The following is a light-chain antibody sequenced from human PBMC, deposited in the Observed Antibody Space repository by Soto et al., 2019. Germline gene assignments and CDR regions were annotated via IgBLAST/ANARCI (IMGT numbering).Light chain of an antibody. Sequence: EIVLTQSPGTLSLSPGETATLSCRASQSVARDLTWYQQKPGQAPRLLISRASTGATGIPDRFSGSGSGTDFTLTINRLEHEDSEVYYCKQHNISMYTFGQGTKMEIK. V-gene: IGKV3-20*01. CDR2: RAS. CDR1: QSVARD. J-gene: IGKJ2*01. CDR3: KQHNISMYT.